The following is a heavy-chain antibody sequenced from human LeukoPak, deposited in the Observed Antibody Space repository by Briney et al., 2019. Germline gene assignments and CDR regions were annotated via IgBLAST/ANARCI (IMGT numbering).Heavy chain of an antibody. V-gene: IGHV3-53*01. Sequence: GGSLRLSCAASGFIVNTNYMSWVRQAPGRGLEWVSFIYADGNTYYADSVKGRFTISRDISKNAVFLQMNSLRAEDTAVYYCARGSWQLAEEVYWGQGTLVTVSS. J-gene: IGHJ4*02. CDR1: GFIVNTNY. CDR2: IYADGNT. D-gene: IGHD6-6*01. CDR3: ARGSWQLAEEVY.